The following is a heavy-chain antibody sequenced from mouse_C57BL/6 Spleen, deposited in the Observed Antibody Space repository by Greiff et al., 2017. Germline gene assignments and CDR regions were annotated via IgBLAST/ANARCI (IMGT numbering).Heavy chain of an antibody. Sequence: VKLMESGAELAKPGASVKLSCKASGYTFTSYWMHWVKQRPGQGLEWIGYINPSSGYTKYNQKFKDKATLTADKSSSTVYMQLSSLTYEDSAVYYCARSAQATCVPFDYWGQGTTLTVSS. V-gene: IGHV1-7*01. J-gene: IGHJ2*01. CDR1: GYTFTSYW. D-gene: IGHD3-2*02. CDR2: INPSSGYT. CDR3: ARSAQATCVPFDY.